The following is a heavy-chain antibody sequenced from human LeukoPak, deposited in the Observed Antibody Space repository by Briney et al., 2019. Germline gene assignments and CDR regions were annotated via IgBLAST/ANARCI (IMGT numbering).Heavy chain of an antibody. Sequence: PSETLSLTCTVSGGSISVNTYYCAWIRQPPGGGLEWIGSVYYSGRTDYNPSLKSRVTISVDTSENQLSLSLNSVTAADTAVYYCARHGPVVTATDAFDIWGRGTMVTVSS. CDR2: VYYSGRT. CDR3: ARHGPVVTATDAFDI. D-gene: IGHD2-21*02. V-gene: IGHV4-39*01. J-gene: IGHJ3*02. CDR1: GGSISVNTYY.